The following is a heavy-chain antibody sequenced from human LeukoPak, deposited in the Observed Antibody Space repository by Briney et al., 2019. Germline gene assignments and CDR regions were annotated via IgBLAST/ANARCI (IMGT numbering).Heavy chain of an antibody. V-gene: IGHV1-69*05. Sequence: ASVKVSCKASGGTFSSYAISWVRQAPGQGLEWMGGIIPIFGTANYAQKLQGRVTMTTDTSTSTAYMELRSLRSDDTAVYYCARDRGLWFGTCYGVDVWGQGTTVTVSS. J-gene: IGHJ6*02. CDR2: IIPIFGTA. D-gene: IGHD3-10*01. CDR3: ARDRGLWFGTCYGVDV. CDR1: GGTFSSYA.